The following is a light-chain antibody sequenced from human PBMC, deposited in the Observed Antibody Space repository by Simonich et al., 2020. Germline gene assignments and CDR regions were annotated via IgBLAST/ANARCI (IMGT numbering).Light chain of an antibody. J-gene: IGLJ2*01. Sequence: QTALTQPASVSGSPGQSITISCPGTSSAVGSYNLVSWYQQHPGKAPKLMIYEGSKRPSGVSNRFSGSKSGNTASRTISGLQAEDEADYYCCSYAGSSTSVVFGGGTKLTVL. V-gene: IGLV2-23*01. CDR1: SSAVGSYNL. CDR3: CSYAGSSTSVV. CDR2: EGS.